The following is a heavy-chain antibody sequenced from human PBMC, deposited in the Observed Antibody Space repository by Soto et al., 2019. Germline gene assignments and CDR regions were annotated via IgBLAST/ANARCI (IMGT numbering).Heavy chain of an antibody. CDR3: AHIVVAGLGYYFDY. Sequence: QITLKESGPTLVKPTQTLTLTCTFSGFSLSSTRMAVGWIRQPPGKALEWLALIYWDDDKRYSPFLKSRLTITKDTSKTQVVLTMSNMDPVDTARCYCAHIVVAGLGYYFDYWGQGTLVTVSS. V-gene: IGHV2-5*02. D-gene: IGHD6-19*01. J-gene: IGHJ4*02. CDR1: GFSLSSTRMA. CDR2: IYWDDDK.